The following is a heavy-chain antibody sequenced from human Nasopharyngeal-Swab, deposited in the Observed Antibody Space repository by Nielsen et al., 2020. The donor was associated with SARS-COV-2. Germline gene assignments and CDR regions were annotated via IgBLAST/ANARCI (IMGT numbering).Heavy chain of an antibody. CDR2: IYYSGST. Sequence: SETLSLTCTVSGGSISSGGYYWSWIRQHPGKGLEWIGYIYYSGSTYYNPSLKSRVTISVDTSKNQFSLKPSSVTAADTAVYYCARANGVWGVIVDYYYYMDVWGKGTTVTVSS. V-gene: IGHV4-31*03. CDR1: GGSISSGGYY. J-gene: IGHJ6*03. D-gene: IGHD3-10*01. CDR3: ARANGVWGVIVDYYYYMDV.